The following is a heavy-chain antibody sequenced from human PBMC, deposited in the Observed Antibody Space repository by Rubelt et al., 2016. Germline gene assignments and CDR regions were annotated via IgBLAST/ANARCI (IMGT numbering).Heavy chain of an antibody. J-gene: IGHJ4*02. Sequence: EVQLVESGGGLVQPGGSLRLACAASGFTFSSYRMSWVRQAPGKGLEWVSSISGSGGTRYYANSVKGRFTISRDNSKNTLYLQMNSLRAEDTAEYYCAKVGLHYDDSSGLDYWGQGTLVTVSS. V-gene: IGHV3-23*04. CDR2: ISGSGGTR. CDR3: AKVGLHYDDSSGLDY. D-gene: IGHD3-22*01. CDR1: GFTFSSYR.